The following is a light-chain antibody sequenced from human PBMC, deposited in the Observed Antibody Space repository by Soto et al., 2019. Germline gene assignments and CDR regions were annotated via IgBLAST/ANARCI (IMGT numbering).Light chain of an antibody. Sequence: QSVLTQPPSASGSPGQSVTISCTGTSSDVGGYNYVSWYQQHPGKAPKRKIYEVSKRPSGVPDRFSGSKSGNTASLTVSGLQAEDEADYYCSSYAGSNNFDVFRTGTKATVL. CDR2: EVS. V-gene: IGLV2-8*01. CDR3: SSYAGSNNFDV. CDR1: SSDVGGYNY. J-gene: IGLJ1*01.